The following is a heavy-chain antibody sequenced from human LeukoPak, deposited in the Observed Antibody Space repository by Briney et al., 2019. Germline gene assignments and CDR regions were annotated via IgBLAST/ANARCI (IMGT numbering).Heavy chain of an antibody. J-gene: IGHJ5*02. CDR3: ASFNLGNWFDP. CDR2: IYYSGST. CDR1: GGSISSYY. D-gene: IGHD3-10*01. Sequence: SETLSLTCTVSGGSISSYYWSWIRQPPGEGLEWIGYIYYSGSTNYNPSLKSRVTISVDTSKNQFSLKLSSVTAADTAVYYCASFNLGNWFDPWGQGTLVTVSS. V-gene: IGHV4-59*01.